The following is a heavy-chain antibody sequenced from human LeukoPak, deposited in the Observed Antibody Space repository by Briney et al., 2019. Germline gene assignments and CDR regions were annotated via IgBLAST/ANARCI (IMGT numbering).Heavy chain of an antibody. Sequence: SETLSLTCTVSGDSISRYYWSWIRHPAGKGLEWIGRIYTSGSTNYNPSLKSRVTMSIDTSKNQFSLELNSVTAADTAVYYCARTDYSGSLDYWGQGTLVTVSS. D-gene: IGHD4-11*01. CDR1: GDSISRYY. CDR3: ARTDYSGSLDY. V-gene: IGHV4-4*07. J-gene: IGHJ4*02. CDR2: IYTSGST.